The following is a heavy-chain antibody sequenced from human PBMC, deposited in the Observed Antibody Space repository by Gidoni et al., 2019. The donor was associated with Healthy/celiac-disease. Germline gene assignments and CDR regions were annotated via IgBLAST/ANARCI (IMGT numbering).Heavy chain of an antibody. CDR2: ISPGDSDT. CDR3: ARVSYSSVWFDAFDI. J-gene: IGHJ3*02. D-gene: IGHD6-19*01. CDR1: GYSFTSYW. V-gene: IGHV5-51*01. Sequence: VQLVQSGAEVKKPGESLKISCKGSGYSFTSYWTGWVSQVPGKGLEWRGIISPGDSDTRYSPSFQGQVTSSADKSISTAYLQCSSLKASDTAMYYCARVSYSSVWFDAFDIWGQGTMVTVSS.